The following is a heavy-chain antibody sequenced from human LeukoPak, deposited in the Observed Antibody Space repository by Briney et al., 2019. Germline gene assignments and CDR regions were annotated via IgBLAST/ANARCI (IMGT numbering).Heavy chain of an antibody. V-gene: IGHV5-51*01. Sequence: GGSLKISCKGSGYSFTSYWIGWVRQMPGKGLEWMGIIYPGDSDTRYSPSFQGQVTISADKSISTAYLQWSSLKASDTAMYYCARHGSYYDSSGYEVDPWGQGTLVTVSS. CDR3: ARHGSYYDSSGYEVDP. CDR1: GYSFTSYW. J-gene: IGHJ5*02. D-gene: IGHD3-22*01. CDR2: IYPGDSDT.